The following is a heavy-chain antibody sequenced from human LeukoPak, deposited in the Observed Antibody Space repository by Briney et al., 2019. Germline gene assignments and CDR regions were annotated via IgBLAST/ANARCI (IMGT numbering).Heavy chain of an antibody. CDR3: TRDAEISGYTWYNWFDP. Sequence: SETLSLTCTVSGGSITNYYWSWIRQPPGKGLEWLGCIYYTGATKYNPSLESRVTISVDTSKSQFSLQLSSVTAADTAVYYRTRDAEISGYTWYNWFDPWGQGILVTVSS. V-gene: IGHV4-59*01. J-gene: IGHJ5*02. CDR2: IYYTGAT. CDR1: GGSITNYY. D-gene: IGHD3-22*01.